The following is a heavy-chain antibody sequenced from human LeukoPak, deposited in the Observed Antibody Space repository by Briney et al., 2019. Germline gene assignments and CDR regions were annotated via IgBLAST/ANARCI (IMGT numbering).Heavy chain of an antibody. J-gene: IGHJ4*02. Sequence: GGSLRLSCAASGFTFTDYYMSWIRQAPGKGLEWVSYITNSGTTIYYADSVKGRFTISRDNAKNSLYLQMNSLRAEDTAVYYCARGVDGYNQGWFDYWGQGTLVTVSS. CDR2: ITNSGTTI. D-gene: IGHD5-24*01. V-gene: IGHV3-11*01. CDR1: GFTFTDYY. CDR3: ARGVDGYNQGWFDY.